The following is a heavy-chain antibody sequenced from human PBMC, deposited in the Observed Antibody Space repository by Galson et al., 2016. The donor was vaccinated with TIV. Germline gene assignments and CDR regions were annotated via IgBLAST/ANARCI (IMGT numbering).Heavy chain of an antibody. CDR1: GDSVSSKSAA. CDR3: ARGGGDGQKALTHFDH. V-gene: IGHV6-1*01. D-gene: IGHD5-24*01. Sequence: CAISGDSVSSKSAAWNWIRQSPSRGLEWLGRTYSRSRWYNECAVSVRSRISINPDTSKNQFSLQLNSVTPEDTAIYYCARGGGDGQKALTHFDHWGQGTLVTVSS. J-gene: IGHJ4*02. CDR2: TYSRSRWYN.